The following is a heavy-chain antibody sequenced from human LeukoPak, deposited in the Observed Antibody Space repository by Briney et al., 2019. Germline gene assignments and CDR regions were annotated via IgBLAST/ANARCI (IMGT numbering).Heavy chain of an antibody. J-gene: IGHJ4*02. CDR2: ISGGGVTT. CDR1: GFTSIAYA. D-gene: IGHD4-17*01. CDR3: ARDDYGDYVD. Sequence: GGSLRLSCVSSGFTSIAYALTWARQAPGKGLEWVSGISGGGVTTYYADSVKGRFTISRDNSKNTLYLQMNSLRAEDTAVYYCARDDYGDYVDWGQGTLVTVSS. V-gene: IGHV3-23*01.